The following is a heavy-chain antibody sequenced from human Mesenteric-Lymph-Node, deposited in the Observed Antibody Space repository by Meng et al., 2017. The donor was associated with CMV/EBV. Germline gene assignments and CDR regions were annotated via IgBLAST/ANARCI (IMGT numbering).Heavy chain of an antibody. J-gene: IGHJ3*02. CDR2: MFYSGST. D-gene: IGHD4-11*01. V-gene: IGHV4-59*01. Sequence: GSLRLSCTVSGGSISSYYWSWIRQPPGKGLEWIGYMFYSGSTNYSPSFRSRVTISTDMSKNQFSLHLASMTVADTAVYYCARGVDSGNYRGAFDIWGQGTMVTVSS. CDR1: GGSISSYY. CDR3: ARGVDSGNYRGAFDI.